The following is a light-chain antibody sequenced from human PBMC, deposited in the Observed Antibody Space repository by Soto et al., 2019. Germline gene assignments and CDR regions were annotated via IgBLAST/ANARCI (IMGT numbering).Light chain of an antibody. CDR2: EVS. J-gene: IGLJ1*01. Sequence: QSALAQPASVSGSPGQSITISCTGTSSDVGGYNYVSWYQQYPGTAPKLMIYEVSNRPSGVSNRFSGSKSGNTASLTISGLQAEDEADYYCSSRTSSKTLFVFGSGTKVTV. CDR1: SSDVGGYNY. CDR3: SSRTSSKTLFV. V-gene: IGLV2-14*01.